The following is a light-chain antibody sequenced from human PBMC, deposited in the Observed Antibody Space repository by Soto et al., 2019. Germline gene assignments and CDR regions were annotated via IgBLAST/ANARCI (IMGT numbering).Light chain of an antibody. J-gene: IGKJ4*01. CDR3: QQYNNWPLALT. CDR1: QSVSSN. CDR2: GAS. Sequence: EIVMTQSPATLSVSPGERATLSCRASQSVSSNLAWYQQKPGQAPRLLIYGASNRSTGIPATFSGSGSGTEFTPIISSLRSEEFAVYYCQQYNNWPLALTFGGGTKVEIK. V-gene: IGKV3-15*01.